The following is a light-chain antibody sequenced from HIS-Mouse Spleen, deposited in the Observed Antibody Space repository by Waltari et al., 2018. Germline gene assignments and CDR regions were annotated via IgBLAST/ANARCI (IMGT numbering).Light chain of an antibody. J-gene: IGLJ3*02. V-gene: IGLV2-14*01. CDR2: EVS. Sequence: QSALTQPASVSGSPGQSLTIPCPGTSSDVGGHNYVPWYQQHPGKAPKLMIYEVSNRHSGVSNRFSGSKSGNTASLTISGLQAEDEADYYCSSYTSSSTWVFGGGTKLTVL. CDR3: SSYTSSSTWV. CDR1: SSDVGGHNY.